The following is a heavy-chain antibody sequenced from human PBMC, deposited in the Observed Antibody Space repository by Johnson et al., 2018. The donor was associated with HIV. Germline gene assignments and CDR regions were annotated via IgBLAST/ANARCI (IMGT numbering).Heavy chain of an antibody. Sequence: VQLVESGGGLIQPGGSLRLSCAVFGFTVSRNYMSWVRQAPGKGMEWVSVIHSGGSTYYADSVKGRFTISRDSSKNTLYLQMNSLRAEDTAVYYCARGSRYTYDNDDAYLLHAFDFWGQGTMVTVSS. V-gene: IGHV3-66*03. J-gene: IGHJ3*01. CDR3: ARGSRYTYDNDDAYLLHAFDF. D-gene: IGHD3-22*01. CDR2: IHSGGST. CDR1: GFTVSRNY.